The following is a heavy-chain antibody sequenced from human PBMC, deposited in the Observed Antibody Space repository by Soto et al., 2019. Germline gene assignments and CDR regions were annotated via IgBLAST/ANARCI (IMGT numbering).Heavy chain of an antibody. CDR2: ISDDGSNT. V-gene: IGHV3-30-3*01. J-gene: IGHJ4*02. CDR1: GFTFSRHT. D-gene: IGHD3-3*01. Sequence: QVQLVESGGGVVQPGRSLRLSCAASGFTFSRHTMHWVRQAPGKGLEWVAAISDDGSNTYYADSVKGRFTISRDNSKNTLYLPMNSLSIEDTAVHHCAIDLYYAFFSGFNTHPYYFESWGQGTLVTVSS. CDR3: AIDLYYAFFSGFNTHPYYFES.